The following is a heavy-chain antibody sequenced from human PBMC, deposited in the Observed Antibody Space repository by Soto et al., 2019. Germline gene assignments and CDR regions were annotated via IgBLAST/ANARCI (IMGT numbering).Heavy chain of an antibody. CDR1: GEGFSVYT. CDR2: VIPILGIA. CDR3: ARDDHGDYDLVDY. J-gene: IGHJ4*02. V-gene: IGHV1-69*04. Sequence: LLNGYCKGAGEGFSVYTSSCVPHNNGQGLEWMGRVIPILGIANYAQKFQGRVTITADKSTSTAYMELSSLRSEDTAVYYCARDDHGDYDLVDYRGQGTLVTVSS. D-gene: IGHD4-17*01.